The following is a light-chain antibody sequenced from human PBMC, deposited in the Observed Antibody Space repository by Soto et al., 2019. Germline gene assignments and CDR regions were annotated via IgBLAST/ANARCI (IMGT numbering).Light chain of an antibody. CDR3: AAWDVRLNGYV. Sequence: QSVLTQPPSASGTPGQRVTISCSGSSSNIGSNTVNWYQQLPGTAPKLLIYSNNQRPSEVPDRFSGSKSGTSASLAISGLQSEDEADYYCAAWDVRLNGYVFGTGTKVTVL. CDR2: SNN. J-gene: IGLJ1*01. CDR1: SSNIGSNT. V-gene: IGLV1-44*01.